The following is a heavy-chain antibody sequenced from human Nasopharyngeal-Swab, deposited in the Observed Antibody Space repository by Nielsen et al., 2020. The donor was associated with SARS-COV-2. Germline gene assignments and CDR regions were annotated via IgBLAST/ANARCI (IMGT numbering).Heavy chain of an antibody. D-gene: IGHD3-3*01. Sequence: VRQAPGKGLEWVANIKQDGSEKYYVDSVKGRFTISRDNAKTSLYLQMNSLRAEDTAVYYCARDGLDYDFWSAYFMDVWGQGTTVTVSS. J-gene: IGHJ6*02. CDR2: IKQDGSEK. V-gene: IGHV3-7*01. CDR3: ARDGLDYDFWSAYFMDV.